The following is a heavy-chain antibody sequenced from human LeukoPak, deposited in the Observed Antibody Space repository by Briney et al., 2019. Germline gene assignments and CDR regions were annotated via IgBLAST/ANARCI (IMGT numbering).Heavy chain of an antibody. CDR3: ARTRIDAFDI. CDR2: GSESGGT. Sequence: SETLSLTCAVYGGSLNGHYWSWIRQPPGKGLEWIGEGSESGGTKFNPSLKSRVTISADTSKSQFSLKLNSVTAADTAVYYCARTRIDAFDIWGQGTMVTVSS. V-gene: IGHV4-34*01. J-gene: IGHJ3*02. CDR1: GGSLNGHY.